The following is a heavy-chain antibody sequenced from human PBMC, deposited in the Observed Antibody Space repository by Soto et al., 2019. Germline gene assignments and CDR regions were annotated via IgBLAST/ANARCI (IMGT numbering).Heavy chain of an antibody. Sequence: GGSLRLSCAASGFTFSSYGMHWVRQAPGKGLEWVAVIWYDGSDKYYADPVKGRFTISRDNSKNTLYLQMNSLRAEDTAVYYCARSHDILTGYFDSWGQGTLVTVSS. J-gene: IGHJ4*02. CDR3: ARSHDILTGYFDS. CDR1: GFTFSSYG. D-gene: IGHD3-9*01. V-gene: IGHV3-33*01. CDR2: IWYDGSDK.